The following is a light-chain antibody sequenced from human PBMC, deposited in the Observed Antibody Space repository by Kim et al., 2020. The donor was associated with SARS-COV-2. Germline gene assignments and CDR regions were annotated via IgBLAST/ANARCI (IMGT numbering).Light chain of an antibody. CDR3: LQDYTYPRT. CDR2: ATS. Sequence: ASGGDRATITDRASQGIRNDLGWYQQTPGKAPKLLIYATSNLQSGVSPRFSGSGSGTDFTLTISSLQPEDFATYYCLQDYTYPRTFGQGTKVDIK. CDR1: QGIRND. V-gene: IGKV1-6*01. J-gene: IGKJ1*01.